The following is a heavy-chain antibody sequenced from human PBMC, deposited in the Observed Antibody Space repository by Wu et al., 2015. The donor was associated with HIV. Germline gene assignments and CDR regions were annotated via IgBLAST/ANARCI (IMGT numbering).Heavy chain of an antibody. CDR2: INPSGGST. Sequence: QVQLVQSGAEVKKPGASVKVSCKASGYTFTSYYMHWVRQAPGQGLEWMGIINPSGGSTSYAQKFQGRVTMTRDTSTSTVYMELSSLRSEDTAVYYCARALRITMIVVPPGGYWGQGTLVTVSS. CDR3: ARALRITMIVVPPGGY. D-gene: IGHD3-22*01. J-gene: IGHJ4*02. CDR1: GYTFTSYY. V-gene: IGHV1-46*03.